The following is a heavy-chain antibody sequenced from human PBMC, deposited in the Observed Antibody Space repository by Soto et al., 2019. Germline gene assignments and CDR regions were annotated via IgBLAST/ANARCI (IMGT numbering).Heavy chain of an antibody. Sequence: QVQLVESGGGVVQPGRSLRLSCAASGFTFSSYGMHWVRQAPGKGLERVAVISYDGNDKYHADSVKGRFTISRDNSKNTLYLQMNSLRAEDTAVYYCAKDSGRGSADYYFDYWGQGILVTVSS. D-gene: IGHD3-10*01. CDR2: ISYDGNDK. CDR1: GFTFSSYG. CDR3: AKDSGRGSADYYFDY. V-gene: IGHV3-30*18. J-gene: IGHJ4*02.